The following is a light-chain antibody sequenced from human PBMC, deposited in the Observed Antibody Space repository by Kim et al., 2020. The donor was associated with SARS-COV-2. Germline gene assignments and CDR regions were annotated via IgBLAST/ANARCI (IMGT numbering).Light chain of an antibody. J-gene: IGKJ2*01. CDR3: QQYNNWPPEV. CDR2: GAS. Sequence: VSPGERATLSCRASQNISSNLAWYQQKPGQAPRLLIYGASTRATGIPARFSGSGSGTDFTLTISSLQSEDFAVYYCQQYNNWPPEVFGQGTKLEI. CDR1: QNISSN. V-gene: IGKV3-15*01.